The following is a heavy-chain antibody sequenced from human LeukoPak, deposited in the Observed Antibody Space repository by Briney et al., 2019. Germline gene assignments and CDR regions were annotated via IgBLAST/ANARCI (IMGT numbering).Heavy chain of an antibody. CDR2: IYYSGST. Sequence: SETLSLTCTVSGGSISSSSYYWGWIRQPPGQGLEWIGSIYYSGSTYYNPSLKSRVTISVDTSKNQFSLKLSSVTAADTAVYYCARHVYDGDYGYGMDVWGQGTTVTVSS. CDR1: GGSISSSSYY. V-gene: IGHV4-39*01. D-gene: IGHD4-17*01. CDR3: ARHVYDGDYGYGMDV. J-gene: IGHJ6*02.